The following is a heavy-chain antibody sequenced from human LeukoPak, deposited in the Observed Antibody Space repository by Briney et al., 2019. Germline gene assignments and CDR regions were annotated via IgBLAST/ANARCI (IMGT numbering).Heavy chain of an antibody. CDR2: IYSGGST. J-gene: IGHJ6*03. CDR1: GGSISSGNYY. CDR3: GRGKYCGDTRCHGYYYMDV. D-gene: IGHD2-2*01. V-gene: IGHV4-61*09. Sequence: PSETLSLTCTVSGGSISSGNYYWTWIRQPAGKGLEWIGHIYSGGSTNFHPSLKSRVTISVDTSNTPLFLKLTSVTAADTAVYYCGRGKYCGDTRCHGYYYMDVWGKGTTVTVSS.